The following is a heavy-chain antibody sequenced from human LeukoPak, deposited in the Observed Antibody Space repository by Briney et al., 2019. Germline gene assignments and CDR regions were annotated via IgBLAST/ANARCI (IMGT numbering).Heavy chain of an antibody. CDR1: GFTFSSYA. CDR2: ISYDGSNK. D-gene: IGHD2-21*02. V-gene: IGHV3-30-3*01. J-gene: IGHJ4*02. CDR3: ARDRDWSPYRYFDY. Sequence: GGSLRLSCAASGFTFSSYAMHWVRQAPGKGLEWVAVISYDGSNKYYADSVKGRFTISRDNSKNTPYLQMNSLRAEDTAVYYCARDRDWSPYRYFDYWGQGTLVTVSS.